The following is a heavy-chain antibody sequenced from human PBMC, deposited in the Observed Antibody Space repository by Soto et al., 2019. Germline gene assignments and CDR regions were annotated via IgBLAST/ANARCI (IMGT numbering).Heavy chain of an antibody. CDR3: AKDLDDYSSAIDF. D-gene: IGHD4-4*01. CDR1: GFSFRKYA. J-gene: IGHJ4*02. V-gene: IGHV3-23*01. CDR2: ISGSGGSGRG. Sequence: GGSLRLSCVGSGFSFRKYAMNWVRQAPGKGLEWVSGISGSGGSGRGFYADPVKGRFTISRDNSKNTLYLEMNSLRAEDPAVYYCAKDLDDYSSAIDFWGQGPLVTVSS.